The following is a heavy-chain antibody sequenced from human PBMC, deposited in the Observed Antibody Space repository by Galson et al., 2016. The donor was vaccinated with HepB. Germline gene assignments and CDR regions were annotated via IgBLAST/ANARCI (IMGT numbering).Heavy chain of an antibody. D-gene: IGHD3-3*01. J-gene: IGHJ4*02. V-gene: IGHV3-30*18. CDR2: ISHDGSYE. Sequence: SLRLSCAASGFTLSNYAMHWVRRAPGKGLEWVAVISHDGSYEYYTDSVKGRFIISRDTSKNTLYLQMNSLRLEDTAVYYCAKWGGSSITIFGIYYFDYWGQGAPVTVSS. CDR3: AKWGGSSITIFGIYYFDY. CDR1: GFTLSNYA.